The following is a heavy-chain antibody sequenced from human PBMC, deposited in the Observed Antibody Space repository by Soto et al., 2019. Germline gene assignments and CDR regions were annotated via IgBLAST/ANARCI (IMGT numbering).Heavy chain of an antibody. D-gene: IGHD1-26*01. Sequence: QVQLQQWGAGLLKPSETLSLTCAVYGGSFSGYYWTWIRQPPGKGLEWIGEINHSGSTKYNPSLKRRVTISVDTSKNQFSLNLRSVTAADTAVYYCARGVGSGNYYNYNGMDVWGQGTTVSVSS. J-gene: IGHJ6*02. CDR2: INHSGST. CDR3: ARGVGSGNYYNYNGMDV. V-gene: IGHV4-34*01. CDR1: GGSFSGYY.